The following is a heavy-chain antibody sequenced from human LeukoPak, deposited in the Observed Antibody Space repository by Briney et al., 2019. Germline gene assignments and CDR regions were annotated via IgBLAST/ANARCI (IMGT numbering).Heavy chain of an antibody. D-gene: IGHD6-13*01. CDR2: ISYDGSNK. J-gene: IGHJ4*02. CDR1: GFTFSSYA. CDR3: ARDEAAAGYFGY. V-gene: IGHV3-30-3*01. Sequence: GGSLRLSCAASGFTFSSYAMHWVRQAPGKGLEWVAVISYDGSNKYYADSVKGRFTISRDNSKNTLYLQMNSLRAEDTAVYYCARDEAAAGYFGYWGQGTLVTVSS.